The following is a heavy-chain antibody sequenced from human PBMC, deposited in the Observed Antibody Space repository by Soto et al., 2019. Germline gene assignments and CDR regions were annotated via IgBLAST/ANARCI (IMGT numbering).Heavy chain of an antibody. CDR1: GLTVSSNY. V-gene: IGHV3-53*02. Sequence: EAQLVETGGGLIQPGGSLRLSCAASGLTVSSNYMNWVRQAPGKGLEWVSVLYSGGSTHYAGSVKRRFIISRDNSKNTVYLQMNSLRVEDTAIYYCARDRPGDEGDGFDIWGHGTMVTVSS. D-gene: IGHD3-10*01. CDR3: ARDRPGDEGDGFDI. J-gene: IGHJ3*02. CDR2: LYSGGST.